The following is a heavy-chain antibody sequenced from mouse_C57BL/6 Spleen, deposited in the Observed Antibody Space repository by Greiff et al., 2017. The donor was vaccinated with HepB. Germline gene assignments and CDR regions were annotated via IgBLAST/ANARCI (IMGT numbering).Heavy chain of an antibody. J-gene: IGHJ2*01. V-gene: IGHV1-80*01. CDR2: IYPGDGDT. Sequence: VKLMESGAELVKPGASVKISCKASGYAFSSYWMNWVKQRPGKGLEWIGQIYPGDGDTNYNGKFKGKATLTADKSSSTAYMQLSSLTSEDSAVYYCARSGATVDLDYWGQGTTLTVSS. CDR3: ARSGATVDLDY. CDR1: GYAFSSYW. D-gene: IGHD1-1*01.